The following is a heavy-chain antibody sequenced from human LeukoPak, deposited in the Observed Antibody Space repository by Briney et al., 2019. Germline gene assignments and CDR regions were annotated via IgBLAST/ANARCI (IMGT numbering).Heavy chain of an antibody. J-gene: IGHJ4*02. Sequence: GASVKVSCKASGYTFTSYGISWVRQAPGQGLEWMGWISAYNGNTNYAQKLQGRVTMTTDTSTSTAYMELRSLRSDDTAVHYCARVVLDCGGDCYTYYFDYWGQGTLVTVSS. CDR3: ARVVLDCGGDCYTYYFDY. CDR2: ISAYNGNT. CDR1: GYTFTSYG. D-gene: IGHD2-21*02. V-gene: IGHV1-18*01.